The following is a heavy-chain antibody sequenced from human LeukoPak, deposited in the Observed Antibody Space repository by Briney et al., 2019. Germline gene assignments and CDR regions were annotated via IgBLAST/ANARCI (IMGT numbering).Heavy chain of an antibody. Sequence: GGSLRLSCAASGFTFSSYGMHWVRQAPGKGLEWVAFIRYDGSNKYYADSVKGRFTISRDNSKNTLYLQMNSLRAEDTAVYYCAKVCRRITIFGVAYYFDYWGQGTLVTVSS. V-gene: IGHV3-30*02. J-gene: IGHJ4*02. CDR3: AKVCRRITIFGVAYYFDY. CDR2: IRYDGSNK. CDR1: GFTFSSYG. D-gene: IGHD3-3*01.